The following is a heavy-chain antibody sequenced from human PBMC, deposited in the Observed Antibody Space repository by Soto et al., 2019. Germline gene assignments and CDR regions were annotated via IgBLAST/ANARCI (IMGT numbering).Heavy chain of an antibody. CDR1: GYTFTSYY. CDR3: ARPDYYDSSGYDY. Sequence: ASVKVSCKASGYTFTSYYMHWVRQAPGQGLEWMGIINPSGGSTSYPQKFQGRVTMTRATSTITVYMELSRLTSDDTAVYYCARPDYYDSSGYDYWGQGTLVTVS. CDR2: INPSGGST. V-gene: IGHV1-46*01. D-gene: IGHD3-22*01. J-gene: IGHJ4*02.